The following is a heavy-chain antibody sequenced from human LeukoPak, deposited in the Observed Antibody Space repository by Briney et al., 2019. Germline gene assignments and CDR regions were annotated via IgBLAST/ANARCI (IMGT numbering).Heavy chain of an antibody. J-gene: IGHJ5*02. V-gene: IGHV4-61*02. D-gene: IGHD3-10*01. CDR2: IYTSGST. CDR1: GGSISSGSYY. CDR3: ARDPVRGWFDP. Sequence: SETLSLTCTVSGGSISSGSYYWSWIRQPAGKGLEWIGRIYTSGSTNYNPSLKSRVTISVDTSKNQFSLKLSSVTAADTAAYYCARDPVRGWFDPWGQGTLVTVSS.